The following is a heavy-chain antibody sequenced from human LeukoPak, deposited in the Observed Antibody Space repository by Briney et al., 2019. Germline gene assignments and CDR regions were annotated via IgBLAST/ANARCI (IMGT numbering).Heavy chain of an antibody. D-gene: IGHD3-22*01. J-gene: IGHJ4*02. V-gene: IGHV3-53*01. CDR1: GXTVSKTY. CDR2: IYSGGST. Sequence: GGSLRLSCAASGXTVSKTYMTWVRQAPGKGLEWVLVIYSGGSTFHADSVKGRFTISRDNSKNTVFLQMKSLRAEDTAVYYCASNKEIFYDSSGGYWGQGTLVTVSS. CDR3: ASNKEIFYDSSGGY.